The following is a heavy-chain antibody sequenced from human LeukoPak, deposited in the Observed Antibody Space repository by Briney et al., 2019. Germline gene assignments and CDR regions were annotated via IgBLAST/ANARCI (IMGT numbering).Heavy chain of an antibody. D-gene: IGHD4-17*01. CDR1: GGSISSYY. CDR3: ARKMTTVTNTRFDP. J-gene: IGHJ5*02. V-gene: IGHV4-59*01. Sequence: SETLSLTCTVSGGSISSYYWSWIRQPPGKGLEWIGYIYYSGSTNYNPSLKSRVTISVDTSKNQFSLKLSSVTAADTAAYYCARKMTTVTNTRFDPWGQGTLVTVSS. CDR2: IYYSGST.